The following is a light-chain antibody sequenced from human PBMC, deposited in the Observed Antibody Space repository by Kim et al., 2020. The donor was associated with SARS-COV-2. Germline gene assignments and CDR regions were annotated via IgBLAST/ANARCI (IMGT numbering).Light chain of an antibody. J-gene: IGLJ3*02. CDR1: SSDVGGYNY. V-gene: IGLV2-14*03. CDR3: SSYTSSSTLE. Sequence: QSALTQPASVSGSPGQSITISCTGTSSDVGGYNYVSWYQQDPGKAPKLMIYDVSNRPSGVSNRFSGSKSGNTASLTISGLQAEDEADYYCSSYTSSSTLEFGGGTQLTVL. CDR2: DVS.